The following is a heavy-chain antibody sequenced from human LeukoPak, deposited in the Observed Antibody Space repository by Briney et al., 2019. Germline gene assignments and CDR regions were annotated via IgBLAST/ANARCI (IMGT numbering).Heavy chain of an antibody. J-gene: IGHJ4*02. CDR3: ARVSGYDWESFYDY. V-gene: IGHV4-59*01. CDR2: IFYSGTT. Sequence: SETLSLTCTVSGGSISSYYWSWIRQPPGKGLEWIGFIFYSGTTNYNPSLKSRVTISVDTSKNQFSLKLSSVTAADTAVYYCARVSGYDWESFYDYWGQGTLVTVSS. D-gene: IGHD5-12*01. CDR1: GGSISSYY.